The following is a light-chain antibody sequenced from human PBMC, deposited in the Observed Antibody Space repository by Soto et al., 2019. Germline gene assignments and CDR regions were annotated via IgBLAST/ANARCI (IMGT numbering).Light chain of an antibody. V-gene: IGKV3-15*01. CDR3: QQYHNWPPQYT. CDR2: GAS. CDR1: QSVASN. Sequence: EIVMTQSPASLSLSPGDGATLSCRASQSVASNVAWYQQKPGQGPRLLIHGASNRAEGVQDRFSGSGSGTTFTITISSLQSEDFAVYYCQQYHNWPPQYTFGQGTKLQIK. J-gene: IGKJ2*01.